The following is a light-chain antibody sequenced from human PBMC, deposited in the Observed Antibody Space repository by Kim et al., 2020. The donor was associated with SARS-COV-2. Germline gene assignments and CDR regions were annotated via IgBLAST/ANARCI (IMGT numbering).Light chain of an antibody. V-gene: IGLV2-8*01. CDR2: EVS. CDR1: SSDVGGSNY. Sequence: GPSITICCTGTSSDVGGSNYVSWYQQPPGKAPKLMIYEVSKRPSGFPDRFSGSKSGNTASLTVSGLQAEDEADYYCSSYAGSNNLVFGGGTQLTVL. J-gene: IGLJ3*02. CDR3: SSYAGSNNLV.